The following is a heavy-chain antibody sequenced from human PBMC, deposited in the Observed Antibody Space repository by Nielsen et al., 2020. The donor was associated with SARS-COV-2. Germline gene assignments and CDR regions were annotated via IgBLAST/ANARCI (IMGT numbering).Heavy chain of an antibody. CDR3: ARGGTIRPLDY. D-gene: IGHD1-1*01. J-gene: IGHJ4*02. V-gene: IGHV3-7*03. CDR1: GFIFSTYW. Sequence: GESLKISCAASGFIFSTYWMSWVRQAPGKGLEWVANIKQDGSERYYVDSVKGRFTISRDNVKNSLYLQMNSLRAEDTAVYYCARGGTIRPLDYWGQGTPVTVSS. CDR2: IKQDGSER.